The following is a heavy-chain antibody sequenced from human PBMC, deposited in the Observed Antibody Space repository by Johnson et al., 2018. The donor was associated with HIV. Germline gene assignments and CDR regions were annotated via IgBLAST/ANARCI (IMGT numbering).Heavy chain of an antibody. CDR2: IWYDGSNK. D-gene: IGHD6-6*01. Sequence: QMQLVESGGGVVQPGRSLRLSCAAPEFTFGRFSLHCVRQPPGKGLEWVAVIWYDGSNKDYADSVKGRFTISRDNSKNTLYLQMNSLRPEDTAVYYCAKERQLVRAFDIWGQGTMVTVSS. J-gene: IGHJ3*02. V-gene: IGHV3-30*04. CDR3: AKERQLVRAFDI. CDR1: EFTFGRFS.